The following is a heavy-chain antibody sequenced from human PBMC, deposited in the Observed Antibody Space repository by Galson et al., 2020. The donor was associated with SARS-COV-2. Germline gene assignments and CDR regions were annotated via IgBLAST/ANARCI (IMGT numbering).Heavy chain of an antibody. CDR1: GGSFSGYY. D-gene: IGHD3-10*01. V-gene: IGHV4-34*01. Sequence: SQASETLSLTCAVYGGSFSGYYWSWIRQPPGKGLEWIGEINHSGSTNYNPSLKSRVTISVDTSKNQFSLKLSSVTAADTAVYYCARFYYGSGSYYYFDYWGQGTLVTVSS. CDR2: INHSGST. J-gene: IGHJ4*02. CDR3: ARFYYGSGSYYYFDY.